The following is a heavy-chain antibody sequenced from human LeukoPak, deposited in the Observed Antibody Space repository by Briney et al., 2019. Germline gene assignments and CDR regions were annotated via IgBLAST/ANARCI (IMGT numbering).Heavy chain of an antibody. J-gene: IGHJ5*02. CDR1: GFTLSNSA. CDR3: ARGFLSYATFDP. CDR2: ISASGGTA. D-gene: IGHD2-2*01. V-gene: IGHV3-23*01. Sequence: GGSLRLSCAASGFTLSNSAMCWVRQAPGTGLEWVSAISASGGTAFYADSVKGRFTISRDNSKNMLFLQMNSLRAEDTALYYCARGFLSYATFDPWGQGTLVPVSS.